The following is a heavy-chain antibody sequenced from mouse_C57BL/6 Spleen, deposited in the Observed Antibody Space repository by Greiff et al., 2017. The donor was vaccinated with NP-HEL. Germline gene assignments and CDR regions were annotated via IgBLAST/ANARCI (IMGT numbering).Heavy chain of an antibody. Sequence: VQLQQPGAELVKPGASVKLSCKASGYTFTSYWMHWVKQRPGQGLEWIGMIHPNSGSTNYNEKFKSKATLTVDKSSSTAYMQLSSLTSEASAVYYCARFPRLGGAYWGQGTLVTVSA. V-gene: IGHV1-64*01. J-gene: IGHJ3*01. D-gene: IGHD4-1*01. CDR1: GYTFTSYW. CDR2: IHPNSGST. CDR3: ARFPRLGGAY.